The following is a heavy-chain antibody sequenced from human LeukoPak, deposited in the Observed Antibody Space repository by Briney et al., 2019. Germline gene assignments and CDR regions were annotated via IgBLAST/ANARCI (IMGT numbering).Heavy chain of an antibody. D-gene: IGHD1-26*01. J-gene: IGHJ4*02. V-gene: IGHV3-23*01. CDR2: ISGSGGST. Sequence: GGSLRLSCAASGFTFSTYDMHWVRQAPGKGLEWVSAISGSGGSTYYADSVKGRVTISRDNSKNTLYLQVNSLRVEDTAVYYCAKDRLGAMMYFDFWGQGTLVTVSS. CDR1: GFTFSTYD. CDR3: AKDRLGAMMYFDF.